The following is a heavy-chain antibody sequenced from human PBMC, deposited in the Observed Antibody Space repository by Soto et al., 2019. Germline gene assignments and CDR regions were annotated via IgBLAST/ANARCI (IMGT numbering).Heavy chain of an antibody. J-gene: IGHJ6*02. CDR3: AKDPRRIAVAGLYGMDV. V-gene: IGHV3-23*01. Sequence: EVQLLESGGGLVQPGGCLRLSCAASGFTFSSYAMSWVRQAPGKGQEWVSAIGGSGGSTYYADSVKGRLTISRDNSNTTLDLQMNSLRPEDTAVDYCAKDPRRIAVAGLYGMDVWGQGTTVTVSS. CDR1: GFTFSSYA. CDR2: IGGSGGST. D-gene: IGHD6-19*01.